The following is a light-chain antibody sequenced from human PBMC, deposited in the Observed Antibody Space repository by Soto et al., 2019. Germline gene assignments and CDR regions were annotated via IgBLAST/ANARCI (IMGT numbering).Light chain of an antibody. CDR1: QGISSG. CDR3: QQFNTYPFT. CDR2: DAS. J-gene: IGKJ3*01. Sequence: AIQLTQSPSSLSASVGDRVTITCRASQGISSGLAWYQQKPGKAPKLLIYDASSLKSGVPSRFSGSGSGTDFTLTISILQPEDFATYYCQQFNTYPFTFGPGTKVDIK. V-gene: IGKV1-13*02.